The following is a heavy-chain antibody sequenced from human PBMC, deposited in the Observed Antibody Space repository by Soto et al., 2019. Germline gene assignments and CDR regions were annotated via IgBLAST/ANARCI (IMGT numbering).Heavy chain of an antibody. CDR3: ASDSPAVGSGSLFDY. D-gene: IGHD3-22*01. V-gene: IGHV1-69*01. Sequence: VKVSCTASGGTFSSYAISWVRQAPGQGLEWMGGIIPIFGTANYAQKFQGRVTITADESTSTAYMELSSLRSEDTAVYYCASDSPAVGSGSLFDYWGQGTLVTVSS. CDR2: IIPIFGTA. J-gene: IGHJ4*02. CDR1: GGTFSSYA.